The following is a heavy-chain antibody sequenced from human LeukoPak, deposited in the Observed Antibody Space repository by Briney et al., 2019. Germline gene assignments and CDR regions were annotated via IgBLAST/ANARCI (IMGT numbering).Heavy chain of an antibody. CDR2: VYYSGST. V-gene: IGHV4-31*03. Sequence: SETLSLTCTVSGGSISSGGYYWSWIRQHPGKGLEWIGYVYYSGSTYYNPSLKSRVTISVDTSKNQFSLKLSSVTAADTAVYYCARDRTVTKGVRAFDIWGQGTMVTVSS. J-gene: IGHJ3*02. D-gene: IGHD4-17*01. CDR1: GGSISSGGYY. CDR3: ARDRTVTKGVRAFDI.